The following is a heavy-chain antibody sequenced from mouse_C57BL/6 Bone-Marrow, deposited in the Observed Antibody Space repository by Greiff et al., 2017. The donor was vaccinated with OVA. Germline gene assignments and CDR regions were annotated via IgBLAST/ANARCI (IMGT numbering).Heavy chain of an antibody. Sequence: VMLVESGGGLVKPGGSLKLSCAASGFTFSSYAMSWVRQTPEKRLEWVATISDGGSYTYYPDNVKGRFTISRDNAKNNLYRQMSHLKSEDTAMYYCARERVYSNYGYFDVWGTGTTVTVSS. J-gene: IGHJ1*03. CDR3: ARERVYSNYGYFDV. V-gene: IGHV5-4*03. CDR1: GFTFSSYA. D-gene: IGHD2-5*01. CDR2: ISDGGSYT.